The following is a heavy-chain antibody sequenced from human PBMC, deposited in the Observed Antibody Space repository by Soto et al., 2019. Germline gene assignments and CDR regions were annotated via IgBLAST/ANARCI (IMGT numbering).Heavy chain of an antibody. CDR2: INPSGGST. V-gene: IGHV1-46*03. CDR1: GYIFTTYY. J-gene: IGHJ4*02. Sequence: QVQLVQSGAEVKKPGASVKVSCKASGYIFTTYYVHWVRQAPGQGLEWMGIINPSGGSTSYAQKLQGRVTMARDTSTSTVYMELSSLRSEDMAVYYCARAPFASGSGWYDYWGQGTLVTVSS. D-gene: IGHD6-19*01. CDR3: ARAPFASGSGWYDY.